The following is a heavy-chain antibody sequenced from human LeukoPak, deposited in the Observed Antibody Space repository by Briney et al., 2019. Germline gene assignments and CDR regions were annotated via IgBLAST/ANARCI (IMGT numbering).Heavy chain of an antibody. Sequence: GGSLRLSCAAPGFTFSSYAMSWDREAPGKGLDWVSGISGSGGSTYYADSVKGRFTISRDNSRNTLYLQMNSPRAEDTAVYYCAILPGYSSGWYEVNYWGQGTLVTVSS. CDR1: GFTFSSYA. D-gene: IGHD6-13*01. CDR3: AILPGYSSGWYEVNY. J-gene: IGHJ4*02. V-gene: IGHV3-23*01. CDR2: ISGSGGST.